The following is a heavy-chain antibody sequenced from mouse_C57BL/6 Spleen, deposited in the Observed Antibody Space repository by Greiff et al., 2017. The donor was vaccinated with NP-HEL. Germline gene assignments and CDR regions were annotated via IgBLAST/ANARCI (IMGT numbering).Heavy chain of an antibody. CDR3: AREEITTVVATNAMDY. V-gene: IGHV1-81*01. J-gene: IGHJ4*01. D-gene: IGHD1-1*01. CDR1: GYTFTSYG. CDR2: IYPRSGNT. Sequence: QVHVKQSGAELARPGASVKLSCKASGYTFTSYGISWVKQRTGQGLEWIGEIYPRSGNTYYNEKFKGKATLTADKSSSTAYMELRSLTSEDSAVYFCAREEITTVVATNAMDYWGQGTSVTVSS.